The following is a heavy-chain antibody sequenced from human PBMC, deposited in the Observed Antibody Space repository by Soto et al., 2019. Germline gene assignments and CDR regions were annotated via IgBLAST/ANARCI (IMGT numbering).Heavy chain of an antibody. J-gene: IGHJ4*02. V-gene: IGHV4-59*01. CDR3: ARGPLLWFGELPLDY. CDR1: GGSISSYY. CDR2: IYYSGST. D-gene: IGHD3-10*01. Sequence: SETLSFTCTVSGGSISSYYWSWIRQPPGKGLEWIWYIYYSGSTNYNPSLKSRVTISVDTSKNQFSLKLSSVTAADTAVYYCARGPLLWFGELPLDYWGQGTLVTVSS.